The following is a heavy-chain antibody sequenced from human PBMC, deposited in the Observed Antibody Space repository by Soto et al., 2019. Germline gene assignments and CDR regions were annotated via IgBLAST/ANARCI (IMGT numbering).Heavy chain of an antibody. V-gene: IGHV4-4*07. CDR2: IYTSGST. Sequence: PSETLSLTCTVSGGSISSYYWSWIRQPAGKGLEWIGRIYTSGSTNYNPTLKSRVTMSVDTSKNQFSLKLSSVTAADTAVYYCARDDCSSTSCYYYYGMDVWGQGTTVTVSS. CDR1: GGSISSYY. D-gene: IGHD2-2*01. J-gene: IGHJ6*02. CDR3: ARDDCSSTSCYYYYGMDV.